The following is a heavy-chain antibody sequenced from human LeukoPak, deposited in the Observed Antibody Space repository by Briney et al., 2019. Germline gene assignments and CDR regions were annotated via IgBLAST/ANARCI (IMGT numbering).Heavy chain of an antibody. Sequence: GGSLRLSCAASGFTVSSNYMTWVRQAPGKGLEWVSIIYSGGSTYYADSVKGRFTISRDNSRNTLYLHMNSLRVEDTAMYHCARDGYYGSGSYWGQGTLVTVSS. J-gene: IGHJ4*02. CDR2: IYSGGST. V-gene: IGHV3-53*01. CDR1: GFTVSSNY. CDR3: ARDGYYGSGSY. D-gene: IGHD3-10*01.